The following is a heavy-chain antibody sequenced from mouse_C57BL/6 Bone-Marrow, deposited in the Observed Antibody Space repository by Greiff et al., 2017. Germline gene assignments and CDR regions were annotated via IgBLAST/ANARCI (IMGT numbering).Heavy chain of an antibody. CDR1: GYAFSSSW. J-gene: IGHJ3*01. D-gene: IGHD1-1*01. CDR2: IYPGDGDT. Sequence: QVQLQQSGPELVKPGASVKISCKASGYAFSSSWMNWVKQRPGKGLEWIGRIYPGDGDTNYNGKFKGKATLTADTSSSTAYMQLSSLTSEDSAVYFCASNYDFAYWGQGTRVTVSA. CDR3: ASNYDFAY. V-gene: IGHV1-82*01.